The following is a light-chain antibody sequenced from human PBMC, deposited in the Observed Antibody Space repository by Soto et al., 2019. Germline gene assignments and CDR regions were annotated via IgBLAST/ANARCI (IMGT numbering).Light chain of an antibody. J-gene: IGKJ1*01. Sequence: EIVLTQSPCNLSVSPLDRVTLSCRASQSVDINLAWYQQRAGQAPRLLVYGASTKATDMPGRFSGRGSGTEFTLTINNLQSEDFAVYYCQQYRNWPRTFGQGAKVDIK. CDR2: GAS. V-gene: IGKV3-15*01. CDR1: QSVDIN. CDR3: QQYRNWPRT.